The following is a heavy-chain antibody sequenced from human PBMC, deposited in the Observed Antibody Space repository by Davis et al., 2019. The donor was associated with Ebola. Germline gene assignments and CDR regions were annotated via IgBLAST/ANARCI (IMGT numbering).Heavy chain of an antibody. CDR2: IKQDGSEK. CDR3: VRESSSASHIIEYTWFDP. Sequence: PGGSLRLSCAASGFTFSSYWMSWVRQAPGKGLEWVANIKQDGSEKYYVDSVKGRFTISRDNAKNSVYLQINSLRAEDTAVYYCVRESSSASHIIEYTWFDPWGQGTLVTVSS. CDR1: GFTFSSYW. J-gene: IGHJ5*02. V-gene: IGHV3-7*01. D-gene: IGHD2/OR15-2a*01.